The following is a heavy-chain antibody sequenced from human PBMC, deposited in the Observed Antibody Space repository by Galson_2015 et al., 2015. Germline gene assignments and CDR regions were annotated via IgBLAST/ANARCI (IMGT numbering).Heavy chain of an antibody. CDR2: IYTDASSA. CDR3: ARDGGSWDFDY. CDR1: GFTFSSYW. Sequence: SLRLSCAASGFTFSSYWMHWVRQAPGKGLVWVSRIYTDASSASSADSVKGRFTISRDNSKNTLYLQMSSLRAEDTAVYYCARDGGSWDFDYWGQGTLVTVSS. J-gene: IGHJ4*02. D-gene: IGHD2-15*01. V-gene: IGHV3-74*01.